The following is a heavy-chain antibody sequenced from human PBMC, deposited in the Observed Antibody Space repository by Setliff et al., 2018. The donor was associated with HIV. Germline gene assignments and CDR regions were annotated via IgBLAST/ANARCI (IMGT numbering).Heavy chain of an antibody. D-gene: IGHD2-15*01. CDR3: ARARGGNSEWSY. J-gene: IGHJ4*02. V-gene: IGHV3-23*01. Sequence: GGSLRLSCAASGFTFSSYAMSWVRQAPGKGLEWVSGISGGGASTYYADSVKGRFTVSRDNSKSTLYLQMNSLRAEDTAVYSCARARGGNSEWSYWGQGTLVTVSS. CDR1: GFTFSSYA. CDR2: ISGGGAST.